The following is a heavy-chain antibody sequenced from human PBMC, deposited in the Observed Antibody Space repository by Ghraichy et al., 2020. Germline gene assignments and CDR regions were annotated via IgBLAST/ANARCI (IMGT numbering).Heavy chain of an antibody. D-gene: IGHD3-16*01. Sequence: GGSLRLSCAASGFSFSSNAMSWVRQAPGKGLEWVSTITNTGAGTYYADSVKGRFIISRDNSKNTVYLQMNSLRPEDTAIYSCANPRGGYWGQGTLVTVSS. CDR3: ANPRGGY. V-gene: IGHV3-23*01. J-gene: IGHJ4*02. CDR1: GFSFSSNA. CDR2: ITNTGAGT.